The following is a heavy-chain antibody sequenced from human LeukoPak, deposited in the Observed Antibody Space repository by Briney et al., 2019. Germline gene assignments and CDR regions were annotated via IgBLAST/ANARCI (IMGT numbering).Heavy chain of an antibody. J-gene: IGHJ4*02. V-gene: IGHV4-30-2*01. Sequence: PSETLSLTCTVSGGSISSGGYYWSWIRQPPGKGLEGIRYIYDSGSTYYNPSLKSRVTISVDRSKNQFSLKLSSVTAADTAVYYCAREMLLVAHVDTAMVVDYWGQGTLVTVSS. CDR3: AREMLLVAHVDTAMVVDY. CDR1: GGSISSGGYY. D-gene: IGHD5-18*01. CDR2: IYDSGST.